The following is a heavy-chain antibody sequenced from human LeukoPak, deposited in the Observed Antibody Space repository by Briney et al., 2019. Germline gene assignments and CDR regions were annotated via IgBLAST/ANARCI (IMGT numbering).Heavy chain of an antibody. V-gene: IGHV1-8*02. CDR2: MNPNSGNT. CDR3: ARVGHYDFWSGYYPPYYYFYGMDV. CDR1: GYTFTGYD. Sequence: ASVKVSCKASGYTFTGYDMHWVRQAHGQGLEWMGWMNPNSGNTGYAQKFQGRVTMTRNTSISTAYMELSSLRSEDTAVYYCARVGHYDFWSGYYPPYYYFYGMDVWGQGTTVTVSS. J-gene: IGHJ6*02. D-gene: IGHD3-3*01.